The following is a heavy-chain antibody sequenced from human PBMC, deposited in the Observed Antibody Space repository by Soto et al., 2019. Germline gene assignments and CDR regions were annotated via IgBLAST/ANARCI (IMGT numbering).Heavy chain of an antibody. D-gene: IGHD3-22*01. J-gene: IGHJ5*02. CDR1: GFTFSSYA. V-gene: IGHV3-30-3*01. CDR2: ISYDGSNK. CDR3: ARDHYDSSGYEGNWFDP. Sequence: QVQLVESGGGVVQPGRSLRLSCAASGFTFSSYAMHWVRQAPGKGLEWVAVISYDGSNKYYADSVKGRFTISRDNSKNTLYLQMNSLSAEDTAVYYCARDHYDSSGYEGNWFDPWGQGTLVTVSS.